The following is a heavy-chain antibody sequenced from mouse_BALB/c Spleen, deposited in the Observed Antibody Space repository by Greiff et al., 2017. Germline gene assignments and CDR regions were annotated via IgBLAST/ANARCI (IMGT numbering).Heavy chain of an antibody. Sequence: VQLQQSGAELVRPGSSVKISCKASGYAFSSYWMNWVKQRPGQGLEWIGQIYPGDGDTNYNGKFKGKATLTADKSSSTAYMQLSSLTSEDSAVYFCASSDYEGFAYWGQGTLVTVSA. CDR2: IYPGDGDT. J-gene: IGHJ3*01. CDR1: GYAFSSYW. D-gene: IGHD2-4*01. CDR3: ASSDYEGFAY. V-gene: IGHV1-80*01.